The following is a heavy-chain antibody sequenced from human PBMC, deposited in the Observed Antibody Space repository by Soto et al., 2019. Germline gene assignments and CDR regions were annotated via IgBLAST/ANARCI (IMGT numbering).Heavy chain of an antibody. CDR2: VWHDGKTK. Sequence: QVQLVKSGGGVVQPERSLRLSCAASGFTFSNYGMHWVRQAPGKGLEWVAVVWHDGKTKYYADSVEGRFTISRDNSRNTLFLQMNSLRAEDTAVYHCARDRGSDDPIDYWGQGTLVTVSS. CDR3: ARDRGSDDPIDY. D-gene: IGHD3-10*01. J-gene: IGHJ4*02. V-gene: IGHV3-33*01. CDR1: GFTFSNYG.